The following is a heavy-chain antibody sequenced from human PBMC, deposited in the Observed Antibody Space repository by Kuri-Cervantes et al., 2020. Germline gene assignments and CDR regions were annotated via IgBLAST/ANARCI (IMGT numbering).Heavy chain of an antibody. Sequence: ASVKVSCKASGYTFTTYDINWMRQATGQGLEWMGWMNPKSGSTGYTQKFQGRVTMTRSTSISTAYMELNRLTSDDTAVYFCARTVTNIDMDVWGKGTTVTVSS. CDR3: ARTVTNIDMDV. J-gene: IGHJ6*03. V-gene: IGHV1-8*02. D-gene: IGHD1-1*01. CDR1: GYTFTTYD. CDR2: MNPKSGST.